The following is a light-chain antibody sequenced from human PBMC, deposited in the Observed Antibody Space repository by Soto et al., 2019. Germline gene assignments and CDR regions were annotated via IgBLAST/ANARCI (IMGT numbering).Light chain of an antibody. Sequence: EIVLTQAPGTLSLSPGERATLSCRASQSVSSSYLAWYQQKPGQAPRLLIYRASSRATGIPDRFSASGSGTDFTLTISRLEPEDFAVYYCQQYGSSPELTFGGGTKVDI. CDR1: QSVSSSY. J-gene: IGKJ4*01. CDR3: QQYGSSPELT. CDR2: RAS. V-gene: IGKV3-20*01.